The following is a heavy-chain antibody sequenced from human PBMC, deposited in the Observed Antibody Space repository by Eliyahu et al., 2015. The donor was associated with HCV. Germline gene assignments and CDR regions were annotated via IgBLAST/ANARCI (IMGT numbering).Heavy chain of an antibody. D-gene: IGHD3-10*01. CDR1: GGTFSSYA. J-gene: IGHJ4*02. CDR3: ASIGVRGVIYFDY. CDR2: IIPILGIA. V-gene: IGHV1-69*04. Sequence: QVQLVQSGAEVKKPGSSVKVSCKASGGTFSSYAISWVRQAPGQGLEWMGRIIPILGIANYAQKFQGRVTITADKSTSTAYMELSSLRSEDTAVYYCASIGVRGVIYFDYWGQGTLVTVSS.